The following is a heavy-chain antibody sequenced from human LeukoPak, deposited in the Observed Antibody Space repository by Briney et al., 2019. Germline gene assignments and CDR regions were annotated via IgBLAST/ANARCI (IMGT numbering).Heavy chain of an antibody. CDR1: GYTLTELS. CDR3: AREWGLNGIDY. D-gene: IGHD3-3*01. J-gene: IGHJ4*02. Sequence: ASVKVSCKVSGYTLTELSMHWVRQAPGKGLGWMGGFGPEDGETIYAQKFQGRVTMTEATSTDTTYMELSRLRSEDTAVYYCAREWGLNGIDYWGQGTLVSVSS. CDR2: FGPEDGET. V-gene: IGHV1-24*01.